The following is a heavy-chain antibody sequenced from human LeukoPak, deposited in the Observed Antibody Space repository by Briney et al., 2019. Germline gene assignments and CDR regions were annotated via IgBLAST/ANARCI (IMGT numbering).Heavy chain of an antibody. CDR1: GYTFTSYD. D-gene: IGHD3-22*01. J-gene: IGHJ3*02. CDR2: MNPNSGNT. V-gene: IGHV1-8*03. CDR3: ARVMFDSSGLDAFDI. Sequence: ASVKVSCKASGYTFTSYDINWVRQATGQGLEWMGWMNPNSGNTGYAQKFQGRVTITRNTSISTAYMELSSLRSEDTAVYYCARVMFDSSGLDAFDIWGQGTMVTVSS.